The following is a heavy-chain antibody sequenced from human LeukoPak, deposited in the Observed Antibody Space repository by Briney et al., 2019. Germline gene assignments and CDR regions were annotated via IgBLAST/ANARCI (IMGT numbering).Heavy chain of an antibody. CDR3: ARGPTMRMDV. Sequence: PGGSLRLSCAASGFTFSSYSMNWVRQAPGKGLEWVSSINSRRSSIYYADSVKGRFTISSDNAKNSLYLQMNSLRAEDTAVYYCARGPTMRMDVWGKGTTVTVSS. V-gene: IGHV3-21*01. J-gene: IGHJ6*04. CDR1: GFTFSSYS. CDR2: INSRRSSI. D-gene: IGHD3-22*01.